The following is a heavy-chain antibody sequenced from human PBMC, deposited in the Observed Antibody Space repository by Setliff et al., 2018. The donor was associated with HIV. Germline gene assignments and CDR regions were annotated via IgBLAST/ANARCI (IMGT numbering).Heavy chain of an antibody. D-gene: IGHD4-17*01. CDR1: RGSIGSYY. CDR2: INYSGST. V-gene: IGHV4-59*01. J-gene: IGHJ3*01. Sequence: SETLSLTCTVSRGSIGSYYWSWIRQPPGRRLEWIGYINYSGSTNYNPSLKSRVTLSVDTSKHQFSLKLSSVTAADTAVYYCARVQMAYAAFDVWGQGTMVTV. CDR3: ARVQMAYAAFDV.